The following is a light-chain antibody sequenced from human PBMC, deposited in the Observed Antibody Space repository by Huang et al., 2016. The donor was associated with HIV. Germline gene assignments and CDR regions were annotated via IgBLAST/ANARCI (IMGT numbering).Light chain of an antibody. CDR1: QSVSIY. V-gene: IGKV3-11*01. CDR3: QQRSNWPPLT. J-gene: IGKJ4*01. Sequence: EIVLTQSPATLSLSPGERATLSCRASQSVSIYLAWYQQKPGQAPRRLIYDASNRATGIPARFSGSGSGTDFTLTISSLEPEDFAVYYCQQRSNWPPLTFGGGTKVEIK. CDR2: DAS.